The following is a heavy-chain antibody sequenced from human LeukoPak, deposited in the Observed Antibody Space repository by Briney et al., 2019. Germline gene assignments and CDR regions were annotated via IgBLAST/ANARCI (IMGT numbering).Heavy chain of an antibody. CDR1: GGSISSAGYY. J-gene: IGHJ4*02. CDR3: ARELYSSSWYIDS. Sequence: TLSLTCTVSGGSISSAGYYWSWIRQHPGKGLEWIGYIYYSGSTYYNPSLKSRLTISVDTSKNQFSLKLSSVTAADTAVYYCARELYSSSWYIDSWGQGTLVTVSS. D-gene: IGHD6-13*01. CDR2: IYYSGST. V-gene: IGHV4-31*03.